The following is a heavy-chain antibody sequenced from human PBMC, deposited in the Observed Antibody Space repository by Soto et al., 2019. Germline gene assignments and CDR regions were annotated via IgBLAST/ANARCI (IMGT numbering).Heavy chain of an antibody. Sequence: SETLSLTCAVSGGSISSGGYSWSWIRQPPGKGLEWIGYIYHSGSTYYNPSLKSRVTISVDRSKNQFSLKLSSVTAADTAVYYCASRTSNLNWFDPWGQGTLVTVSS. CDR1: GGSISSGGYS. J-gene: IGHJ5*02. CDR2: IYHSGST. V-gene: IGHV4-30-2*01. D-gene: IGHD2-2*01. CDR3: ASRTSNLNWFDP.